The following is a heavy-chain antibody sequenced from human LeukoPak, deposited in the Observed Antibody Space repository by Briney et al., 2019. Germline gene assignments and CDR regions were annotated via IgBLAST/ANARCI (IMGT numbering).Heavy chain of an antibody. Sequence: PSETLSLTCTVSGGSISSYYWSWIRQPPGKGLEWIGYIYYSGNNYNPSLKSRVTISIDTSKNQFSLKLSSVTAADTAVYYCARSHSAWTSFDYWGQGTLVTVSS. D-gene: IGHD3/OR15-3a*01. CDR3: ARSHSAWTSFDY. CDR1: GGSISSYY. CDR2: IYYSGN. V-gene: IGHV4-59*01. J-gene: IGHJ4*02.